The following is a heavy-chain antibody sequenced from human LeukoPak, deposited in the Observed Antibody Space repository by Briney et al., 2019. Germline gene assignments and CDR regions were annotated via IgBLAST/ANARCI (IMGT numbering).Heavy chain of an antibody. Sequence: ASVKVSCKVSGNTLTELSMHWVRQAPGKGLEWMGGFDPEDGETIYAQKFQGRVTMTEDTSTDTAYMELSSLRSEDTAVYYCARVSQAINSFGVVIHYFDYWGQGTLVTVSS. J-gene: IGHJ4*02. D-gene: IGHD3-3*01. CDR3: ARVSQAINSFGVVIHYFDY. CDR2: FDPEDGET. V-gene: IGHV1-24*01. CDR1: GNTLTELS.